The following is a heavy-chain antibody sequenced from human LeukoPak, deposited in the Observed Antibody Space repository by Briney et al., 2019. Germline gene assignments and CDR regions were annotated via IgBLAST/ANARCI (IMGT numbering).Heavy chain of an antibody. CDR2: ISYDGSNK. Sequence: PGGSLRLSCAASGFTFSSYAMHWVRQAPGKGLEWVAVISYDGSNKYYADSVKGRFTISRDNSKNTLYLQMNSLRAEDTAVYYCAKDRYSSGWSGGYYFDYWGQGTLVTVSS. D-gene: IGHD6-19*01. CDR3: AKDRYSSGWSGGYYFDY. CDR1: GFTFSSYA. J-gene: IGHJ4*02. V-gene: IGHV3-30-3*01.